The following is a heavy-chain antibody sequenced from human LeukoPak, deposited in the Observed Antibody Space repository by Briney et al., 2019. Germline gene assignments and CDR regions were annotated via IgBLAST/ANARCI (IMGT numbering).Heavy chain of an antibody. J-gene: IGHJ4*02. CDR2: IYPGDSDT. D-gene: IGHD3-3*01. CDR1: GSNFTSYW. CDR3: ARRDFLYYFDY. V-gene: IGHV5-51*07. Sequence: GGSLEISCQGSGSNFTSYWIGWVHQVPGKGVEWMGIIYPGDSDTRYSPSFQGQVTISADKSISTAYLQWSSLKASDTAMYYCARRDFLYYFDYWGQGTLVTVSS.